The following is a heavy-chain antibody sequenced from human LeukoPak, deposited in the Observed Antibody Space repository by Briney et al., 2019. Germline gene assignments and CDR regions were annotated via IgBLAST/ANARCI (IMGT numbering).Heavy chain of an antibody. V-gene: IGHV3-23*01. CDR1: GFTFSSYA. CDR2: ISGSGGST. CDR3: ARDDSYSGYDFTADY. J-gene: IGHJ4*02. D-gene: IGHD5-12*01. Sequence: PGGSLRLSCAASGFTFSSYAMSWVRQAPGKGLEWVSAISGSGGSTYYADSVKGRFTISRDNAKNTLYLQMNSLRAEDTAVYYCARDDSYSGYDFTADYWGQGTLVTVSS.